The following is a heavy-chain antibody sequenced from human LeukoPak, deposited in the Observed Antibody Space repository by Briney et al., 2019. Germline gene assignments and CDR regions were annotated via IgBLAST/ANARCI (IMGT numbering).Heavy chain of an antibody. CDR2: INSDSGFT. D-gene: IGHD3-9*01. V-gene: IGHV1-2*02. J-gene: IGHJ5*02. CDR3: ARNFDMKGFDP. CDR1: GYTFTGYY. Sequence: ASVKVSCKASGYTFTGYYMNWVRQAPGQGLEWMGWINSDSGFTKYPQKFQGRVTMTRDTSITTVYMDLTRLTSDDTAVYYCARNFDMKGFDPWGQGTLVTVSS.